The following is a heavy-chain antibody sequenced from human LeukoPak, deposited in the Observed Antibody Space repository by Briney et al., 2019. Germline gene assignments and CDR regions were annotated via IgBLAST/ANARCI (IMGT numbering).Heavy chain of an antibody. CDR1: GYAFSSSW. D-gene: IGHD4-17*01. Sequence: GGSLRLSCAVSGYAFSSSWMHWVRQGPGKGLVWMSRINTDGSITTYADSVKGRFTISRDNAKNTLYLQMNSLRAEDTAVYYCATELGYGSLDYWGQGTQVTVSS. J-gene: IGHJ4*02. CDR3: ATELGYGSLDY. V-gene: IGHV3-74*03. CDR2: INTDGSIT.